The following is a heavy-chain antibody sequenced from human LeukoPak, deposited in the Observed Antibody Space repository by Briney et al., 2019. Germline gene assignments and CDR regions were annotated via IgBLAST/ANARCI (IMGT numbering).Heavy chain of an antibody. Sequence: SDTLSLTCTVSGGSISSYYWSWIRQPPGKGLEWIGYIYFIGSTNYNPSLKSRVTISVDTSKNQFSLKLSSVTAADTAVYYCARDGGYGDLHWGQGTLVTVSS. D-gene: IGHD4-17*01. V-gene: IGHV4-59*01. CDR3: ARDGGYGDLH. CDR2: IYFIGST. J-gene: IGHJ4*02. CDR1: GGSISSYY.